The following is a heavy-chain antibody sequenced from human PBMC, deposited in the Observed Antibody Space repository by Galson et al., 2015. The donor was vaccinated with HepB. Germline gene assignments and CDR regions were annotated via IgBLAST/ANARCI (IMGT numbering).Heavy chain of an antibody. J-gene: IGHJ4*02. D-gene: IGHD2-8*01. CDR3: ARDCCRLSQIDY. CDR1: GFTFSSYW. CDR2: INSDGTNT. Sequence: SLRLSCAVSGFTFSSYWMHWVRQAPGEGLVWVSRINSDGTNTTYADSVKGRFTISRDNARNTLYLQMNSLRAEDTAVYYCARDCCRLSQIDYWGQGTLVTVSS. V-gene: IGHV3-74*03.